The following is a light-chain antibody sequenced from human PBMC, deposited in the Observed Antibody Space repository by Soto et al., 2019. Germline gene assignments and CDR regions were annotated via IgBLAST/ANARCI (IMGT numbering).Light chain of an antibody. V-gene: IGLV2-23*02. J-gene: IGLJ3*02. Sequence: QSALTQPASVSGSPGQSITISCTGTSSDVGSYNLVSWYQQHPGKAPKLMIYEVSKRPSGVSNRFSGSKSGNTASLTISGLQAEDEAYYYCCSYAGSSSNWVFGGGTKLPS. CDR3: CSYAGSSSNWV. CDR1: SSDVGSYNL. CDR2: EVS.